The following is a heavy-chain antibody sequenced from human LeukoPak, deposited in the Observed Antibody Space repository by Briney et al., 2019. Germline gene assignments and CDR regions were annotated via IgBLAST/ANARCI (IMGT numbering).Heavy chain of an antibody. CDR2: ISSSSCYI. CDR1: GFTFSSYS. D-gene: IGHD3-22*01. Sequence: GGSLRLSCAASGFTFSSYSMNWVRQAPGKGLEWVSSISSSSCYIYYADSVKGRFTISRDNAKNSLCLQMNSLRAEDTAVYYCARSDSSGYYIPPSFGYWGQGTLVTVSS. CDR3: ARSDSSGYYIPPSFGY. V-gene: IGHV3-21*01. J-gene: IGHJ4*02.